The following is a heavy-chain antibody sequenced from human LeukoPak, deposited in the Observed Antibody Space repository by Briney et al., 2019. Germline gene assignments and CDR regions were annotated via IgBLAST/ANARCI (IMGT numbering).Heavy chain of an antibody. CDR1: GFTFSSYA. CDR2: ISGSGGST. J-gene: IGHJ1*01. V-gene: IGHV3-23*01. D-gene: IGHD1-26*01. CDR3: AKPPWELKSPEYFQH. Sequence: GGSLRLSCAASGFTFSSYAMSWVRQAPGKGLEWVSAISGSGGSTYYADSVKGRFTISRDNSKNTLYLQMNSLRAEDTAVYYCAKPPWELKSPEYFQHWGQGTLVAVSS.